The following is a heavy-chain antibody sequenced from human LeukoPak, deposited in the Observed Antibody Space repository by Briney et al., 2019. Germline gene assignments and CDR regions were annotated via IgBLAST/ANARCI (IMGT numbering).Heavy chain of an antibody. CDR3: ARTYCLIEGFDY. J-gene: IGHJ4*02. Sequence: PSETLSLTCTVSGGSISSYYWSWIRQPPGKGLEWIGYIYYSGSTNYNPSLKSRVTISVDTSKNQFSLKLSSVTAADTAVYYCARTYCLIEGFDYWGQGTLVTVSS. V-gene: IGHV4-59*08. CDR1: GGSISSYY. D-gene: IGHD2-21*01. CDR2: IYYSGST.